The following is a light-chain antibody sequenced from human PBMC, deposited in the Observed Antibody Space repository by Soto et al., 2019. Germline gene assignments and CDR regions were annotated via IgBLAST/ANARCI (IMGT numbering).Light chain of an antibody. V-gene: IGKV1-39*01. CDR2: AAS. J-gene: IGKJ4*01. CDR1: QTISTY. Sequence: DIQMTQSPSSLSASVGVRVTITCRASQTISTYLNWYQQKPGKVPELLIYAASSLQSGVPSRFSGSGSGTDFTLTIGSLQPEDFATYYCQQSYTIPLTFGGGTKVEIK. CDR3: QQSYTIPLT.